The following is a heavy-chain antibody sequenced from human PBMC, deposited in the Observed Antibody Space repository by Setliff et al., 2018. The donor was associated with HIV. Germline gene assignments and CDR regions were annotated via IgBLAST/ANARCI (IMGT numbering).Heavy chain of an antibody. CDR3: AKDISGWFSRQGSDY. V-gene: IGHV3-30*02. CDR1: GFTFRDYG. D-gene: IGHD6-13*01. CDR2: IWYDASQT. J-gene: IGHJ4*02. Sequence: GESLTISCAASGFTFRDYGMNWVRQAPGKGLEWVAFIWYDASQTYYEDSVKGRFTISRDNSKNTLYLQINSLRPEDTAVYFCAKDISGWFSRQGSDYWGQGTLVTVSS.